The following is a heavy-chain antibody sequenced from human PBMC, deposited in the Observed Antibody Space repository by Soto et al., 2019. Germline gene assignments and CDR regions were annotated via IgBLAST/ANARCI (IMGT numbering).Heavy chain of an antibody. CDR2: INIHSGGS. V-gene: IGHV1-2*02. CDR3: ASGSSSNWPDF. CDR1: GYIFTDYY. D-gene: IGHD6-13*01. J-gene: IGHJ4*02. Sequence: ASVKVSCKASGYIFTDYYIHWVRQAPGQGLEWMGWINIHSGGSNYPQKFQGRVTMTRATSISTAYMELTGLRFDDTAVYYCASGSSSNWPDFWGQGTLVTVSS.